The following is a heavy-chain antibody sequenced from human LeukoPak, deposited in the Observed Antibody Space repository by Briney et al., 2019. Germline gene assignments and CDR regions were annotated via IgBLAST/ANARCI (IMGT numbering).Heavy chain of an antibody. J-gene: IGHJ6*02. Sequence: SETLSLTCAVSGGSISSSNWWSWVRQPPGKGLEWIGEIYHSGSTNYNPSLKSRVTISVDKSKNQFSLKLSSVTAADTAVYYCARGTVTRLYYHAMDVWGQGTAVTVSS. D-gene: IGHD4-17*01. CDR1: GGSISSSNW. CDR2: IYHSGST. V-gene: IGHV4-4*02. CDR3: ARGTVTRLYYHAMDV.